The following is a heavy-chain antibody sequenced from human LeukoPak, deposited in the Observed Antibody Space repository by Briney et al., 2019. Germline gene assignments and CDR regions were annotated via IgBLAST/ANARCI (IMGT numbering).Heavy chain of an antibody. V-gene: IGHV1-3*01. CDR3: ARMGYCSSTSCYVYFDY. D-gene: IGHD2-2*01. CDR1: GYTFTSYA. J-gene: IGHJ4*02. CDR2: INAGNGNT. Sequence: ASVKVSCKASGYTFTSYAMHWVRQAPGQRLEWMGWINAGNGNTKYSQKFQGRDTITRDTSASTAYMELSSLRSEDTAVYYCARMGYCSSTSCYVYFDYWGQGTLVTVSS.